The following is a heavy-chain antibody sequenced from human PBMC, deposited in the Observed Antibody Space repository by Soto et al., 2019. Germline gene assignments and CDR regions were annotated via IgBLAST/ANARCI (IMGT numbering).Heavy chain of an antibody. CDR1: GFTFSSYG. J-gene: IGHJ6*02. D-gene: IGHD6-13*01. Sequence: QVQLVESGGGVVQPGRSLRLSCAASGFTFSSYGMHWVRQAPGKGLERAAVIWYDGSNKYYADSVKGRFTISSDNSKNTLYLQMNSPRAEDTAVYYCARGGGIAAAIAYYYYGMDVWGQGTTVTVSS. CDR2: IWYDGSNK. V-gene: IGHV3-33*01. CDR3: ARGGGIAAAIAYYYYGMDV.